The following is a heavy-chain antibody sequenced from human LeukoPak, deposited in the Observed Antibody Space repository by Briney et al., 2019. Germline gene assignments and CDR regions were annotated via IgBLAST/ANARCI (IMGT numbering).Heavy chain of an antibody. CDR2: IWYDGSNK. Sequence: GGSLRLSCAASGFTFSSYGMHWVRQAPGKGLEGVAVIWYDGSNKYYADSVKGRFTISRDNSKNTLYLQMNSLRAEDTAVYYCARESGFGDDSSGYYFDYWGQGTLVTVSS. CDR1: GFTFSSYG. D-gene: IGHD3-22*01. J-gene: IGHJ4*02. CDR3: ARESGFGDDSSGYYFDY. V-gene: IGHV3-33*01.